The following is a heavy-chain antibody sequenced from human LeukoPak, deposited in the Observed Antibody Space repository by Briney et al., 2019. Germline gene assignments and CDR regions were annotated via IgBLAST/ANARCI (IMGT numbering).Heavy chain of an antibody. D-gene: IGHD5-18*01. Sequence: PGGSLRLSCAASGFTFSSYGMHWVRQAPGKGLEWVAFIRYDGSNKYYADSVKGRFTISRDNSKNTPYLQMNSLRAEDTAVYYCAKDPVEDTAMVYRSFDYWGQGTLVTVSS. V-gene: IGHV3-30*02. J-gene: IGHJ4*02. CDR1: GFTFSSYG. CDR2: IRYDGSNK. CDR3: AKDPVEDTAMVYRSFDY.